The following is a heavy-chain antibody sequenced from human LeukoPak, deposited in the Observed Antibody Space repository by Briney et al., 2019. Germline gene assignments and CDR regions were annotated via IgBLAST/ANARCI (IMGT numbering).Heavy chain of an antibody. CDR2: ISSGSSAI. J-gene: IGHJ4*02. CDR3: TTDLMSYYGSNY. Sequence: PGGSLRLSCEASGFTFTTYSMTWVRQAPGKGLEWVSIISSGSSAIFSADALKGRFTISRDDAKNLLYLDMNSLKTEDTAVYYCTTDLMSYYGSNYWGQGTLVTVSP. D-gene: IGHD3-10*01. CDR1: GFTFTTYS. V-gene: IGHV3-21*03.